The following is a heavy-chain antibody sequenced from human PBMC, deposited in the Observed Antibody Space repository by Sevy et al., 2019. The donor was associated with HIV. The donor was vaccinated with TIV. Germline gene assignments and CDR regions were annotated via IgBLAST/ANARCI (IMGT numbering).Heavy chain of an antibody. Sequence: GGSLRLSCAASGFTFSSYGMHWVRQAPGKGLEWVAVISYDGSNKYYADSVKGRFTISRDNSKNTLYLQMNSLRAEDTAVYYCAGVGSGSYPIDYWGQGTLVTVSS. CDR3: AGVGSGSYPIDY. CDR2: ISYDGSNK. J-gene: IGHJ4*02. CDR1: GFTFSSYG. D-gene: IGHD1-26*01. V-gene: IGHV3-30*03.